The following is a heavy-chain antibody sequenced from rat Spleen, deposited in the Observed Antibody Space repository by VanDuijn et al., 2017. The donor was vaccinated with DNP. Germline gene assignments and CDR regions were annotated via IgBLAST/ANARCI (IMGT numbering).Heavy chain of an antibody. V-gene: IGHV5-7*01. D-gene: IGHD1-1*01. CDR1: GFIFSDYN. CDR3: ARRRVYYYSGDVDAMDA. J-gene: IGHJ4*01. Sequence: EVQLVESGGGLVQPGRSLKLSCAASGFIFSDYNMAWVRQVPGKGLEWFASITSSGGSTYYPDSVKGRFTISRDNAKSTLYLQMDSLRSEDTATYYCARRRVYYYSGDVDAMDAWGQGTSVTVSS. CDR2: ITSSGGST.